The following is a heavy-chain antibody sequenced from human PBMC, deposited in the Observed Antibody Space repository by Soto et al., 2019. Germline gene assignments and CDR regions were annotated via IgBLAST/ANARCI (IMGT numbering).Heavy chain of an antibody. CDR2: IYHNERT. CDR1: GVSISISQW. J-gene: IGHJ6*02. CDR3: GRTKDYFYGVDV. V-gene: IGHV4-4*02. Sequence: QVQLQESGPGLLKPSGTLSLTCAVSGVSISISQWWSWVRQPPGKGLEWIGEIYHNERTNYNPSLKSRLTMSLDRSKNQVSLKLSSVTAADTATYYCGRTKDYFYGVDVWGQGTTVTVSS.